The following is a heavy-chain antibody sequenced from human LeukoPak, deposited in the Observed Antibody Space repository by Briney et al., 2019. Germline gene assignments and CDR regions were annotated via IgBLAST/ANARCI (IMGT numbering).Heavy chain of an antibody. V-gene: IGHV3-30*18. D-gene: IGHD3-3*01. Sequence: GRSLRLSCAASGFTFSSYGMHWVRQAPGKGLEWVAVVANDGNDKRYADSVKGRFTISRDNSKNTLYLQMNSLRGEDTAVYYCAKDGTFGAATYYFDYWGQGTLVTVSS. CDR1: GFTFSSYG. J-gene: IGHJ4*02. CDR2: VANDGNDK. CDR3: AKDGTFGAATYYFDY.